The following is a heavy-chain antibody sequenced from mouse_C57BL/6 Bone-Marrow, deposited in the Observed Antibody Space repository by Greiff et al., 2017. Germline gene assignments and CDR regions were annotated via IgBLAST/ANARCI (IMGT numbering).Heavy chain of an antibody. CDR2: IYPGSGST. Sequence: QVQLQQPGAELLKPGASVKMSCKASGYTFTSYWITWVKQRPGQGLEWIGDIYPGSGSTNYNEKFKSKATLTVDTSSSTAYMQLSSLTSEDSAVYYCARQGSRPDWYFDVWGTGTTVTVSS. CDR3: ARQGSRPDWYFDV. V-gene: IGHV1-55*01. D-gene: IGHD1-1*01. CDR1: GYTFTSYW. J-gene: IGHJ1*03.